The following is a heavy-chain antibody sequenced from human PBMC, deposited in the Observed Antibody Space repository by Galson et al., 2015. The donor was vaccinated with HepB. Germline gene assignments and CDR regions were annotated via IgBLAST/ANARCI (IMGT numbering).Heavy chain of an antibody. CDR1: GFTFSSYA. J-gene: IGHJ4*02. CDR3: AKATSRIRSLWTSNPGSSWYYFDY. D-gene: IGHD6-13*01. CDR2: ISGSGGST. V-gene: IGHV3-23*01. Sequence: SLRLSCAASGFTFSSYAMSWVRQAPGKGLEWVSAISGSGGSTYYADSVKGRFTISRDNSKNTLYLQMNSLRAEDTAVYYCAKATSRIRSLWTSNPGSSWYYFDYWGQGTLVTVSS.